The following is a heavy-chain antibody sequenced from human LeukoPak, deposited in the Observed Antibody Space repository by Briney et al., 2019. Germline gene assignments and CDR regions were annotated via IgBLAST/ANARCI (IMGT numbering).Heavy chain of an antibody. D-gene: IGHD4-23*01. CDR2: ISYDGSNK. CDR1: GFTFSSFG. Sequence: PGGSLRLSCAASGFTFSSFGMHWVRQAPGKGLEWVAVISYDGSNKYFADSVQGRFTISRDNSRNTLFLQMNSLRAEDTAVYYCAKDRTNYGGFDYWGQGTLVTVSS. J-gene: IGHJ4*02. CDR3: AKDRTNYGGFDY. V-gene: IGHV3-30*18.